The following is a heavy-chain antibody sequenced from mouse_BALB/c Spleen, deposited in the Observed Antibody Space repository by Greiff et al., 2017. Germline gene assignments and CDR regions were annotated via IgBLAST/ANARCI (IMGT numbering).Heavy chain of an antibody. J-gene: IGHJ2*01. CDR2: INPSTGYT. D-gene: IGHD2-1*01. Sequence: QVQLQQSGAELAKPGASVKMSCKASGYTFTSYWMHWVKQRPGQGLEWIGYINPSTGYTEYNQKFKDKATLTADKSSSTAYMQLSSLTSEDSAVYYCARRIRTTLFDYWGQGTTLTVSS. CDR3: ARRIRTTLFDY. CDR1: GYTFTSYW. V-gene: IGHV1-7*01.